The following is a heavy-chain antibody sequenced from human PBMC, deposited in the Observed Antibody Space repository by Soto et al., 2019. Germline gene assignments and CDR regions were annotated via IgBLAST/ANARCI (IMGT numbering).Heavy chain of an antibody. CDR1: GYTFTGYY. Sequence: ASVKVSCKAAGYTFTGYYMHWVREAPGQGLEWMGWINPNSGGTNYAQKFQGWVTMTRDTSISTAYMELSRLRSDDTAVYYCARERIPITIFGVVTPPGGYYGMDVWGQGTTVTVSS. V-gene: IGHV1-2*04. J-gene: IGHJ6*02. CDR2: INPNSGGT. D-gene: IGHD3-3*01. CDR3: ARERIPITIFGVVTPPGGYYGMDV.